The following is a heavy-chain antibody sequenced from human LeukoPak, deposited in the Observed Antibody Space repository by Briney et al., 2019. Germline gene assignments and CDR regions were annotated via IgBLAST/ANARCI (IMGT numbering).Heavy chain of an antibody. CDR3: AKRSPENTYYFDY. D-gene: IGHD2/OR15-2a*01. Sequence: GGSLRLSCTASGFTFRSFAMSWVRQAPGKGLEWVSTITGSGYTTLYADSVKGRFTISRDNSKNTLFLQMNCPRDEDTAIYYCAKRSPENTYYFDYWGPGALVTVSP. CDR1: GFTFRSFA. J-gene: IGHJ4*02. V-gene: IGHV3-23*01. CDR2: ITGSGYTT.